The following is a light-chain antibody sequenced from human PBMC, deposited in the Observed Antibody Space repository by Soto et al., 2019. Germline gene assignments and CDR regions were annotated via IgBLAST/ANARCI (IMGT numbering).Light chain of an antibody. V-gene: IGKV1-5*01. CDR3: QQYDGYLWT. CDR1: QSINSW. J-gene: IGKJ1*01. Sequence: DIQMTQSPSTLSASVGDRVTITCRASQSINSWLAWYQQKPGKAPKLLIYVASNLESGVPSRFSGSGSGTEFTLTISSLQPDDFATYYCQQYDGYLWTFGHGTKVEIK. CDR2: VAS.